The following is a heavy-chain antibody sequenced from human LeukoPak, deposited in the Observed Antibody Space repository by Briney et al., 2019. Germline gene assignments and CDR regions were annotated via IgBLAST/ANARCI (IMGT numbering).Heavy chain of an antibody. D-gene: IGHD1-7*01. J-gene: IGHJ4*02. Sequence: SETLSLTCTVSGGSISSGGYYWTWIRQPAGKGLEWIGRIYSSGSTNYNPSLKSRVTISIDTSKNQFSLKLSSVTAADTAVYYCVRGGELADYWGQGTLVTVSS. V-gene: IGHV4-61*02. CDR1: GGSISSGGYY. CDR3: VRGGELADY. CDR2: IYSSGST.